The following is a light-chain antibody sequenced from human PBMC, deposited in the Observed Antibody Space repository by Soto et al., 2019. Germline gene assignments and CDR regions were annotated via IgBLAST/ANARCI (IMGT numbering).Light chain of an antibody. Sequence: DIVMTQSPATLSVAPGERVTFSCRASQGVSRKLAWYQHKPGRAPRLLISGASTGATGIPARFSGSGSGTEFTLTISSLQSEDCAIYYCQQYHTWPITFGGGPRWIS. CDR1: QGVSRK. CDR3: QQYHTWPIT. V-gene: IGKV3-15*01. J-gene: IGKJ4*01. CDR2: GAS.